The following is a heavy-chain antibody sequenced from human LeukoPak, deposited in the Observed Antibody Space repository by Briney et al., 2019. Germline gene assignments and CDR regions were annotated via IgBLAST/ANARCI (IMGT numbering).Heavy chain of an antibody. J-gene: IGHJ6*02. CDR1: GFTFSNYG. CDR2: ISYDGVNK. CDR3: AKLRELVTYYYYYGLDV. V-gene: IGHV3-30*18. Sequence: GRSLRLSCAASGFTFSNYGMHWVRQAPGKGLEWVALISYDGVNKYYADSVKGRFTISRDNSKNTLYLRMNSLRVEDTALYYCAKLRELVTYYYYYGLDVWGQGTTVTVSS. D-gene: IGHD1-1*01.